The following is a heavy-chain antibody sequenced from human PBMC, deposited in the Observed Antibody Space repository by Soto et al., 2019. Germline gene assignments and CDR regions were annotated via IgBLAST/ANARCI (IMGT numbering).Heavy chain of an antibody. CDR3: ARAMEGGYDRFEY. V-gene: IGHV4-34*01. CDR1: GGSFSGYY. CDR2: INHSGST. Sequence: SETLSLTCAVYGGSFSGYYWSWIRQPPGKGLEWIGEINHSGSTNYNPSLKSRVTISVDTSKNQFSLKLNSVTAADTAVYYCARAMEGGYDRFEYWGRGTLVTVSS. D-gene: IGHD5-12*01. J-gene: IGHJ4*02.